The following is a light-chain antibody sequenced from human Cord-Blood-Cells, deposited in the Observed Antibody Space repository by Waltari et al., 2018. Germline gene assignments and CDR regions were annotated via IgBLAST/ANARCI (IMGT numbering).Light chain of an antibody. Sequence: QSVLTQPPSASGTPGQRVTIPCSGSSSNIGSNYVYWYQQLPGTAPKLLIYRNNQRPSRVHDRVAGSKSGTSASLAISGLRSEDEADYYWAAWDDSLSGWVFGGGTKLTVL. CDR3: AAWDDSLSGWV. CDR1: SSNIGSNY. V-gene: IGLV1-47*01. J-gene: IGLJ3*02. CDR2: RNN.